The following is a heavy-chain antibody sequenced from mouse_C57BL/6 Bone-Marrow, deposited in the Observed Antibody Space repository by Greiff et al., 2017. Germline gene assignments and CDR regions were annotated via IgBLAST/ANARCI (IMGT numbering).Heavy chain of an antibody. CDR3: ARPPNYYGSSPLYFDV. J-gene: IGHJ1*03. CDR1: GFTFSSYG. V-gene: IGHV5-6*02. Sequence: EVKLVESGGDLVKPGGSLKLSCAASGFTFSSYGMSWVRQTPDKRLEWVATISSGGCYTYYPDTVKGRFTISRDNAKNTLYLQMSSLKSEDTAMYYCARPPNYYGSSPLYFDVWGTETTVTVSS. D-gene: IGHD1-1*01. CDR2: ISSGGCYT.